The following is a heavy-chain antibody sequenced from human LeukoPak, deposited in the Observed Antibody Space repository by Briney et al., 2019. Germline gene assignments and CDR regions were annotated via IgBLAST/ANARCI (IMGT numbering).Heavy chain of an antibody. J-gene: IGHJ4*02. D-gene: IGHD5-18*01. V-gene: IGHV4-59*01. Sequence: PSETLSLTCTVSGGSISSYYWSWIRQPPGKGLEWIGYIYYSGSTNYNPSLKSRVTISVDTSKNQFSLKLSSVTAADTAVYYCASVRKGYSYGPSDYWGQGTLVTASS. CDR1: GGSISSYY. CDR3: ASVRKGYSYGPSDY. CDR2: IYYSGST.